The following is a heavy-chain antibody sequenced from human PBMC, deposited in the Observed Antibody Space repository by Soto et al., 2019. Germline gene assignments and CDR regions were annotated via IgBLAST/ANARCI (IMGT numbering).Heavy chain of an antibody. Sequence: QVQLVQSGVEVKMPGASLKVSCKVSGYTFTSYSINWVRQAPGQGLQWMGWINPDNGNTNYAQNFQGRVTMTTDASTSSAYLELRSLTPDDTAVYYWLSGCSPGRRTSCYVGVAAFDLWGQGTMVTVSS. CDR3: LSGCSPGRRTSCYVGVAAFDL. CDR1: GYTFTSYS. V-gene: IGHV1-18*01. D-gene: IGHD2-2*01. J-gene: IGHJ3*01. CDR2: INPDNGNT.